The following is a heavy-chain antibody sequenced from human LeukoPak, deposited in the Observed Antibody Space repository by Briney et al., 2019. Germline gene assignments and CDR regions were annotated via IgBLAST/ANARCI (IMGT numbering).Heavy chain of an antibody. Sequence: ASVKVSCKASGGTFSSYAISWVRQAPGQGLEWMGGIIPIFGTANYAQKFQGRVTITADESTSTAYMELSSLRSEDTAVYYCARESAVAGTYDYWGQGTLITVSS. J-gene: IGHJ4*02. CDR1: GGTFSSYA. CDR3: ARESAVAGTYDY. CDR2: IIPIFGTA. D-gene: IGHD6-19*01. V-gene: IGHV1-69*13.